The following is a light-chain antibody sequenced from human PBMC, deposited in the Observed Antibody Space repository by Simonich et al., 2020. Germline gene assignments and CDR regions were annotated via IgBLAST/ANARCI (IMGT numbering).Light chain of an antibody. Sequence: EIVMTQSPATLSVSPGERATLSCRASQSVSSNLAWYPQQPGQAPRLLIYGASTRATGNPARCSGSGSGTEFTLTISSMQSADFAVYYCQQYNNWPPWTFGQGTKVEIK. CDR3: QQYNNWPPWT. CDR1: QSVSSN. V-gene: IGKV3-15*01. J-gene: IGKJ1*01. CDR2: GAS.